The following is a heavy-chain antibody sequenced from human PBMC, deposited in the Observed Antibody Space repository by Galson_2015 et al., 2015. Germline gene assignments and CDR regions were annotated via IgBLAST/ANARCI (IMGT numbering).Heavy chain of an antibody. CDR3: ASVTVTYDY. D-gene: IGHD4-17*01. Sequence: SETLSLTCTVSGGSISISTYYWGWIRQPPGKGLEWIGSIYSGNTYYNPSLKSRVTISVDMSKNQFSLKLSSVTAADTAVYYCASVTVTYDYWGQGTLVTVSS. CDR1: GGSISISTYY. CDR2: IYSGNT. J-gene: IGHJ4*02. V-gene: IGHV4-39*01.